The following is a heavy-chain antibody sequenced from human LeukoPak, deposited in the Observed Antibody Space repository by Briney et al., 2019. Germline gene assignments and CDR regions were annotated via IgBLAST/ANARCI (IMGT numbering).Heavy chain of an antibody. CDR1: GYRFNAYW. Sequence: GVSLQISCKGSGYRFNAYWIAWVRQVPGKGLEWMGIIYPDDSDTRYCPSFLGQVTISADKSVRTAYLQWSSLKASDTAMYYCARPNITSYYDSRGYDAFDVWGQGTMVTVSS. CDR2: IYPDDSDT. J-gene: IGHJ3*01. CDR3: ARPNITSYYDSRGYDAFDV. D-gene: IGHD3-22*01. V-gene: IGHV5-51*01.